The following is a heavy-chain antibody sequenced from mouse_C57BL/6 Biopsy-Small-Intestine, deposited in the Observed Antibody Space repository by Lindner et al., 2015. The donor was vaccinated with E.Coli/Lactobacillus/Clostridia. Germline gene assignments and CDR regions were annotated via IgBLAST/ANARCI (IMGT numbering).Heavy chain of an antibody. CDR2: VMPLLNIV. CDR1: GSTFGSYG. V-gene: IGHV1-69*01. J-gene: IGHJ1*01. CDR3: ARSSGEEWLVCDF. D-gene: IGHD1-3*01. Sequence: SVKVSCKTSGSTFGSYGIIWVRQAPGQGLEWMGGVMPLLNIVKYSQKFQGRLTITADKSSTTAYMELSSLTSDDTAIYYCARSSGEEWLVCDFWGQGTLVTVSS.